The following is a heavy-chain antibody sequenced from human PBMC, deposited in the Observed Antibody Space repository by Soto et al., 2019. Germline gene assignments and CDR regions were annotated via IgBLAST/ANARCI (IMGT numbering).Heavy chain of an antibody. D-gene: IGHD5-18*01. CDR1: GGTFGSYA. CDR2: IIPIFGTA. Sequence: VASVKVSCKASGGTFGSYAISWVRQAPGQGLEWMGGIIPIFGTANYAQKFQGRVTITADESTSTAYMELSSLRSEDTAVYYCAREGGYSYANAFDIWGQGTMVTVSS. J-gene: IGHJ3*02. V-gene: IGHV1-69*13. CDR3: AREGGYSYANAFDI.